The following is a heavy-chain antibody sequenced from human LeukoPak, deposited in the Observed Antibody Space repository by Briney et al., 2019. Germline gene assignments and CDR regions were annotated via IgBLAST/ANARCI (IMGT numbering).Heavy chain of an antibody. CDR2: TNSDGSNT. J-gene: IGHJ4*02. CDR3: VRGLSGPAN. D-gene: IGHD7-27*01. CDR1: GFTFSSYW. Sequence: PGGSLRLSCAASGFTFSSYWMYWVRQAPGKGLVWVSHTNSDGSNTIYEDSVKGRFTISRDNAKNTLYLQMNSLRAEDTAVYYCVRGLSGPANWGQGTLVTVSS. V-gene: IGHV3-74*01.